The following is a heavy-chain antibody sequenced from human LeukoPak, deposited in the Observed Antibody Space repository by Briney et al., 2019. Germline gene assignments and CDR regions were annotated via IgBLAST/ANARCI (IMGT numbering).Heavy chain of an antibody. CDR1: GFTFSSYW. CDR3: AKGSISGVVLVPATCAPNDY. CDR2: IKQDGSEK. V-gene: IGHV3-7*03. J-gene: IGHJ4*02. Sequence: PGGSLRLSCAASGFTFSSYWMSWVRQAPGKGLEWVANIKQDGSEKYYVDSVKGRFTISRDNSKNTLYLQMNSLTVEDTAIYYCAKGSISGVVLVPATCAPNDYWGQGTLVTVSS. D-gene: IGHD2-15*01.